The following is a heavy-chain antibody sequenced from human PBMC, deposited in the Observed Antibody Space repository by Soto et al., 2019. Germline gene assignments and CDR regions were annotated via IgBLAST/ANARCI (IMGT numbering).Heavy chain of an antibody. V-gene: IGHV1-69*01. CDR1: GGTFSTYA. CDR3: ARGEGYSGTLYAGLDF. J-gene: IGHJ4*02. CDR2: IIPVFGAT. D-gene: IGHD1-26*01. Sequence: QVHLVQSGAEVRKPGSSVKVSCKASGGTFSTYAFSWVRQAPGQGLEWVGGIIPVFGATFYAQKFQGRVTVTADESTTTVYMELSSLISEDTGLYYCARGEGYSGTLYAGLDFWGQGTQITVSS.